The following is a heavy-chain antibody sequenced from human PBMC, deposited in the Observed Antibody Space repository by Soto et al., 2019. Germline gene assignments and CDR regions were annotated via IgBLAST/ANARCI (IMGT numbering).Heavy chain of an antibody. D-gene: IGHD2-21*01. CDR1: GSTFRNFV. J-gene: IGHJ4*02. CDR3: AQDRGWGVVSPSHDY. CDR2: IRATGGQT. V-gene: IGHV3-23*01. Sequence: EVQLLESGGAMVQPGGSLRLSCAASGSTFRNFVMSWVRQAPGKGLEWVSAIRATGGQTFYADSVKGRFTISRDNSKNMLYLQINSLRDEDTALYFCAQDRGWGVVSPSHDYWGQGTLVTVSS.